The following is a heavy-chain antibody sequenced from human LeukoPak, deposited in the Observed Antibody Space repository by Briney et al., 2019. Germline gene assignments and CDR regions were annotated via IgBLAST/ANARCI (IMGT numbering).Heavy chain of an antibody. D-gene: IGHD2-15*01. Sequence: GGSLRLSCAASGFTFSSYGMHWVRQAPGKGLEWVSSISSSSSYIYYADSVKGRFTISRDNAKNSLYLQMNSLRAEDTAVYYCARDIVVEWYYYYYMDVWGKGTTVTVSS. CDR2: ISSSSSYI. CDR1: GFTFSSYG. CDR3: ARDIVVEWYYYYYMDV. V-gene: IGHV3-21*01. J-gene: IGHJ6*03.